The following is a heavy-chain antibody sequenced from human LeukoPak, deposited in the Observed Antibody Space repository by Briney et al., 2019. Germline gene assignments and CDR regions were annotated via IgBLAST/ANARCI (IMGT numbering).Heavy chain of an antibody. CDR2: INWNGGST. J-gene: IGHJ4*02. Sequence: SGGSLRLSRAASGFTFDDYGMSWVRQAPGKGLEWVSGINWNGGSTGYADSVKGRFTISRDNAKNSLYLQMNSLRAEDTAVYYCAKGTYYYGSGTYYNIYYWGQGTLVTVSS. D-gene: IGHD3-10*01. V-gene: IGHV3-20*04. CDR1: GFTFDDYG. CDR3: AKGTYYYGSGTYYNIYY.